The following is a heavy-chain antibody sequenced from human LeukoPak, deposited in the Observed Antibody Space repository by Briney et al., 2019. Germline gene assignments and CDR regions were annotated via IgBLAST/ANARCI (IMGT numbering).Heavy chain of an antibody. D-gene: IGHD1-20*01. Sequence: GGSLRLSCVVSGFTFGDHWMSWVRQAPGKGLEWVASIKRDGTETSYVDSVRGRFTISRDNANRSVFLQMNSLRAEDTAVYYCARDPGMTDYFFDYWGRGTLVTVAS. J-gene: IGHJ4*02. V-gene: IGHV3-7*01. CDR2: IKRDGTET. CDR1: GFTFGDHW. CDR3: ARDPGMTDYFFDY.